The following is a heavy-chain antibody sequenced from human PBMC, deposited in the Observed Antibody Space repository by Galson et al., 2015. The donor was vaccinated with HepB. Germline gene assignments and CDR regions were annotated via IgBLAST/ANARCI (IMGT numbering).Heavy chain of an antibody. J-gene: IGHJ4*02. CDR2: ISCDGIHK. D-gene: IGHD6-13*01. Sequence: SLRLSCAASGFTFSSYTMHWVRQAPGKGLEWVALISCDGIHKIYADSVKGRFTISRDNSKNTLYLEMNSLRAEDTAVYYCARAHSDRWYGDYWGQGTLVTVAS. CDR1: GFTFSSYT. CDR3: ARAHSDRWYGDY. V-gene: IGHV3-30-3*01.